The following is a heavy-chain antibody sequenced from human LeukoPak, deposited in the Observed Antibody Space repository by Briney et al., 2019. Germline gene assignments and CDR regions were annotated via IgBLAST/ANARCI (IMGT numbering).Heavy chain of an antibody. Sequence: ASVTVSCKASGYTFTGYYMHGVRQAPAQGLEWMGWINPNSGGTNYAQKFQGRVTMTRDTSISTAYMELSRLRSDDTAVYYCARGPLNFGVAPIEDYWGQGTLVTVSS. CDR3: ARGPLNFGVAPIEDY. CDR1: GYTFTGYY. CDR2: INPNSGGT. D-gene: IGHD3-3*01. V-gene: IGHV1-2*02. J-gene: IGHJ4*02.